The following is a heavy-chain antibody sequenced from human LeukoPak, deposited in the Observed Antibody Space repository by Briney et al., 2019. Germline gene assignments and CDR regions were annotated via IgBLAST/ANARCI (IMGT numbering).Heavy chain of an antibody. CDR2: IIPLLGVT. D-gene: IGHD1-20*01. CDR3: ASEPSRLDNWDGDS. CDR1: GGTFSSYA. J-gene: IGHJ4*02. V-gene: IGHV1-69*04. Sequence: GSTVKVSCKASGGTFSSYAINWVRQAPGQGLEWMGRIIPLLGVTNYVPKFQDRLTITAGKSTGTAYMELNSLTSEDTAIYYCASEPSRLDNWDGDSWGQGTLVTVSS.